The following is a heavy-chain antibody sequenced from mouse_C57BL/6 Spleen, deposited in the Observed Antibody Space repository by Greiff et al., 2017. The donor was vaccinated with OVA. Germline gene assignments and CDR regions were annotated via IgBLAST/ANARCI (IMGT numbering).Heavy chain of an antibody. CDR3: AREEDGNYGNAMDY. V-gene: IGHV1-64*01. CDR1: GYTFTSYW. J-gene: IGHJ4*01. D-gene: IGHD2-1*01. CDR2: IHPNSGST. Sequence: QVQLQQPGAELVKPGASVKLSCKASGYTFTSYWMHWVKQRPGQGLEWIGMIHPNSGSTNYNEKFKSKATLTVDKSSSTAYMQLSSLTSEDSAVYYGAREEDGNYGNAMDYWGQGTSVTVSS.